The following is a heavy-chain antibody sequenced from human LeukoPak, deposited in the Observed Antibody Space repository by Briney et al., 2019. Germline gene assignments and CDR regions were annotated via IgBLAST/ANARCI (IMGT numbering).Heavy chain of an antibody. CDR2: IWYDGSNK. CDR3: ASRATVTTDRFWFDP. CDR1: GFTFSDYG. J-gene: IGHJ5*02. D-gene: IGHD4-11*01. Sequence: GGSLRLSCTASGFTFSDYGMHWVRQPPGKGLEWVAIIWYDGSNKTYEDSVKGRFTISRDNSKNTLYLQMNSLRAEDTAVYYCASRATVTTDRFWFDPWGQGTLVTVSS. V-gene: IGHV3-33*01.